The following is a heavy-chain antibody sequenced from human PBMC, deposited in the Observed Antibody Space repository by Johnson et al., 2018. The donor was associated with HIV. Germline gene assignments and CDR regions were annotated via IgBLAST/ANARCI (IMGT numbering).Heavy chain of an antibody. D-gene: IGHD6-6*01. CDR2: ISYDGSNK. J-gene: IGHJ3*02. Sequence: VQLVESGGGVVQPGRSLRLSCAASGFTFSSYTMHWVRQAPGKGLEWVAVISYDGSNKYYADSVKGRFTISRDNSKNTLYLQMNSLRAEDTAVYYCAKGESSSSEPDAFDIWGQGTMVTVSS. CDR1: GFTFSSYT. V-gene: IGHV3-30*04. CDR3: AKGESSSSEPDAFDI.